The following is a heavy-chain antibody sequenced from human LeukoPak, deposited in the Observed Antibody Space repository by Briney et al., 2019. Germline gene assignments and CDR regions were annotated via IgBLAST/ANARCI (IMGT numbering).Heavy chain of an antibody. CDR3: ASSYDISLFDP. J-gene: IGHJ5*02. Sequence: SETLSLTCTVSGYSISSTSYYWGWIRQPPGKGLEWIGNIYYSGSTYYNPSLKSRVTISVDTSKNQFSLKLSSVTAADTAVYYCASSYDISLFDPWGQGTLVTVSS. V-gene: IGHV4-39*01. CDR1: GYSISSTSYY. CDR2: IYYSGST. D-gene: IGHD3-9*01.